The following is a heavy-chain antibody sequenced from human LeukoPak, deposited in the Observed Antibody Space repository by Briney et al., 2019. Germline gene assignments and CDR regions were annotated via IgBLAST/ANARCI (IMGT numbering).Heavy chain of an antibody. Sequence: ASVKVSCKASGNTFTSYAMKWVRQAPGQGLEWMGWINTNTGNPTYAQGFTGRFVFSLDTSVSTAYLQISSLKAEDTAVYYCASDSSSWSFDYWGQGTLVTVSS. CDR1: GNTFTSYA. CDR3: ASDSSSWSFDY. CDR2: INTNTGNP. V-gene: IGHV7-4-1*02. J-gene: IGHJ4*02. D-gene: IGHD6-13*01.